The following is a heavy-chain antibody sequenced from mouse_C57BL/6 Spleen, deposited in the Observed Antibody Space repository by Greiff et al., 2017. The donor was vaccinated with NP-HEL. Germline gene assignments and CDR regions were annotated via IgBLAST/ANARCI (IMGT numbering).Heavy chain of an antibody. CDR1: GFNIKDDY. D-gene: IGHD2-1*01. Sequence: EVKLVESGAELVRPGASVKLSCTASGFNIKDDYMHWVKQRPEQGLEWIGWIDPENGDTEYASKFQGKATITADTSSNTAYLQLSSLTSEDTAVYYCTTGGNYYFDYWGQGTTLTVSS. V-gene: IGHV14-4*01. CDR3: TTGGNYYFDY. CDR2: IDPENGDT. J-gene: IGHJ2*01.